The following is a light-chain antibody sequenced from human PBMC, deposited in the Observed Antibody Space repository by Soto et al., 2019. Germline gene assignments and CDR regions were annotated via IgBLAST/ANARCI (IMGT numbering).Light chain of an antibody. CDR1: SSDVGSYNY. J-gene: IGLJ2*01. CDR2: EVS. Sequence: ALTQPPSASGSPGQSVTISCTGTSSDVGSYNYVSWYQQHPGKAPKLMIFEVSKRPSGVPDRFSGSKSGNTASLTVSGLQAEDEADYYCTSYAGSNNFVFGGGTKLTVL. CDR3: TSYAGSNNFV. V-gene: IGLV2-8*01.